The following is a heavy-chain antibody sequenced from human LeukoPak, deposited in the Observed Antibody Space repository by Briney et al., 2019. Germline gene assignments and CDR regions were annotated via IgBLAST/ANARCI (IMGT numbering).Heavy chain of an antibody. D-gene: IGHD2-2*01. V-gene: IGHV4-61*08. CDR1: GGSISSGGYY. J-gene: IGHJ6*02. CDR2: IYYSGST. Sequence: PSETLSLTCTVSGGSISSGGYYWSWIRQHPGKGLEWIGYIYYSGSTNYNPSLKSRVTISVDTSKNQFSLKLSSVTAADTAVYYCARAAVVPAAIQEGYYYYYGMDVWGQGTTVTVSS. CDR3: ARAAVVPAAIQEGYYYYYGMDV.